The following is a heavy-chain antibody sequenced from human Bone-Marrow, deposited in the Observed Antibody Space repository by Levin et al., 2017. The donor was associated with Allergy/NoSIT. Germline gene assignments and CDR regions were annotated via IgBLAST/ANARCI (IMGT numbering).Heavy chain of an antibody. V-gene: IGHV3-30*03. CDR1: GFSFNDYG. CDR3: ATVNWGPNDDY. J-gene: IGHJ4*02. D-gene: IGHD7-27*01. Sequence: HTGGSLRLSCEVSGFSFNDYGMHWIRQAPGKGLQWVAIISYDGNKRNYTDSVEGRFTISRDNSKNTLYLQMNSLRREDTAVYYCATVNWGPNDDYWGQGTLVTVSS. CDR2: ISYDGNKR.